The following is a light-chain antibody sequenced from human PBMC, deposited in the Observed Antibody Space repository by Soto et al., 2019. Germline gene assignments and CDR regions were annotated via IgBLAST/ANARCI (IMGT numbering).Light chain of an antibody. Sequence: DIQMTQSPSSLSASVGDRVTITCRASQSISSYLNWYQQKPGKAPKLLIYAASSLQSGVPSRFSGSGSWTDFTLNISSLQPEDFATYYCQQSYSTPLTFGGGTKVEI. CDR1: QSISSY. CDR3: QQSYSTPLT. CDR2: AAS. J-gene: IGKJ4*01. V-gene: IGKV1-39*01.